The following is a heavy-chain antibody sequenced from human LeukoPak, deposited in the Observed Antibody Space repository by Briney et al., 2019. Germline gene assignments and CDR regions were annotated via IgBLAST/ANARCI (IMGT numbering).Heavy chain of an antibody. Sequence: ASAKVSCKASGYTFSSYDINWVRQATGQGLEWMGWMNPNSGNTGYAQKFQGRVTMTRNTSISTAYMELSSLRSEDTAVYYCARENPTSGSLGYWGQGTLVTVSS. CDR2: MNPNSGNT. D-gene: IGHD1-26*01. V-gene: IGHV1-8*01. CDR3: ARENPTSGSLGY. J-gene: IGHJ4*02. CDR1: GYTFSSYD.